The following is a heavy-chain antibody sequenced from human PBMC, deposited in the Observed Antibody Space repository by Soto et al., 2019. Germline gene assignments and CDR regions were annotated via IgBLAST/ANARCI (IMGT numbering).Heavy chain of an antibody. CDR1: GGTFSSYA. V-gene: IGHV1-69*13. D-gene: IGHD6-6*01. Sequence: ASVKVSCKASGGTFSSYAISWVRQAPGQGLEWMGGIIPIFGTANYAQKFQGRVTITADESTSTAYMELSSLRSEDTAVYYCARAPREEYSSSSGAFDIWGQGTMVTVSS. CDR3: ARAPREEYSSSSGAFDI. J-gene: IGHJ3*02. CDR2: IIPIFGTA.